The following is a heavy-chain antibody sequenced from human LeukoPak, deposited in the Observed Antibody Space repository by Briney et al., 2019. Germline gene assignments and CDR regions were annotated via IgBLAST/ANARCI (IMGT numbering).Heavy chain of an antibody. D-gene: IGHD3-3*01. Sequence: PSETLSLTCTVSGYSISSGYYWGWIRQPPGKRLEWIGSIYHSGSTYYNPSLKSRVTISVDTSKNQFSLKLSSVTAADTAVYYCARSPYDFWSGYYYSDYWGQGTLVTVSS. J-gene: IGHJ4*02. CDR3: ARSPYDFWSGYYYSDY. CDR1: GYSISSGYY. CDR2: IYHSGST. V-gene: IGHV4-38-2*02.